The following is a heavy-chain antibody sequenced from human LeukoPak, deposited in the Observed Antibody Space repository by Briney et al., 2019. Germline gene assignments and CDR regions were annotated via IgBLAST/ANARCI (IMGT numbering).Heavy chain of an antibody. CDR2: ISGNGGST. CDR1: GFXFSRYP. D-gene: IGHD3-3*01. V-gene: IGHV3-64D*09. CDR3: VKAQYDFWSGLDY. Sequence: PGGSLRLSCSASGFXFSRYPMHWVRQAPGKGLEYVSAISGNGGSTYYADSVKGRFTISRDNSKNTLYLQMSSLRTEDTAIYYCVKAQYDFWSGLDYWGQGTLVTVSS. J-gene: IGHJ4*02.